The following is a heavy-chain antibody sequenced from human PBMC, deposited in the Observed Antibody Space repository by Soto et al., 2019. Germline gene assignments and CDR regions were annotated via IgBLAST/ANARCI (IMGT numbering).Heavy chain of an antibody. Sequence: PVGCLGLSCAASGSSSTTTPLSWVRQAPGKGLEWVSTISGRGTNTYYADSVKGRFIISRDNLKNTVNLQMNGLGVEDTAIYYCATSFRYFDNWGQGTRVTVSS. CDR2: ISGRGTNT. CDR3: ATSFRYFDN. CDR1: GSSSTTTP. J-gene: IGHJ4*02. V-gene: IGHV3-23*01.